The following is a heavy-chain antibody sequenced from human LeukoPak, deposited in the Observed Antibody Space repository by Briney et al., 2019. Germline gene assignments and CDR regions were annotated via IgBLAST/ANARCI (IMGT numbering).Heavy chain of an antibody. CDR1: GFTFDDYA. D-gene: IGHD2-2*01. Sequence: PGRSLRLSCAASGFTFDDYAMHWVRQAPGKGLEWVSGISWNSGSIGYADSVKGRFTISRDNAKNSLYLQMNSLRAEDTAVYYCAKDLYRVVPAAMAWGQGTLVTVSS. J-gene: IGHJ4*02. V-gene: IGHV3-9*01. CDR3: AKDLYRVVPAAMA. CDR2: ISWNSGSI.